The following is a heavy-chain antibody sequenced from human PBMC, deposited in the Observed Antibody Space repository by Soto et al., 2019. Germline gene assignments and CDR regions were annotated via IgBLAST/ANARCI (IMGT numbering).Heavy chain of an antibody. J-gene: IGHJ6*03. V-gene: IGHV3-66*01. CDR1: GFTVSSNY. CDR3: ARGNTAYYYMDV. Sequence: EVQLVESGGGLVQPGGSLRLSCAASGFTVSSNYMSWVRKAPGKGLEWVSVIYSGGRTYYADFVKGRFTISRDDSKNTLYLQMNNLRAEDTALYYCARGNTAYYYMDVWGKGTTVTVSS. CDR2: IYSGGRT. D-gene: IGHD4-17*01.